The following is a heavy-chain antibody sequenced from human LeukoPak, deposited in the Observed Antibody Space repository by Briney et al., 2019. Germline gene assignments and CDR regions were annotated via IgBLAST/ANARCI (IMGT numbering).Heavy chain of an antibody. CDR2: IIPIFGTA. V-gene: IGHV1-69*05. CDR3: ARDCSGGSCDHFDY. J-gene: IGHJ4*02. CDR1: GCTFSSYA. Sequence: ASVKVSCKASGCTFSSYAISWVRQAPGQGLEWMGRIIPIFGTANYAQKFQGRVTITTDESTSTAYMELSSLRSEDTAVYYCARDCSGGSCDHFDYWGQGTLVTVSS. D-gene: IGHD2-15*01.